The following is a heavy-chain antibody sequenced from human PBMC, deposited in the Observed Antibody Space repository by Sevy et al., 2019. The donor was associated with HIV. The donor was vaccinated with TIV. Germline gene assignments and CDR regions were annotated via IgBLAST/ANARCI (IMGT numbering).Heavy chain of an antibody. CDR3: ARDGVVTYSQFDY. D-gene: IGHD3-3*01. CDR1: GFTFNSYG. V-gene: IGHV3-33*01. Sequence: GGSLRLSCAASGFTFNSYGMHWVRQAPGKGLEWVAVIWYDGSNKYYADSVKGRFTISRDNSKNTLYLQMNSLRAEDTAVYYCARDGVVTYSQFDYWGQGTLVTVSS. CDR2: IWYDGSNK. J-gene: IGHJ4*02.